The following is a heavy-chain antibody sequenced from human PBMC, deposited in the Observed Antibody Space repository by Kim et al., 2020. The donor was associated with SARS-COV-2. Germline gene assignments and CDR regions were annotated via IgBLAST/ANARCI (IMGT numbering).Heavy chain of an antibody. CDR3: AKRDNTWFDY. CDR2: SHA. V-gene: IGHV5-51*01. Sequence: SHAGYSPSFQGQVTISVDKSIKTVYLHWSSLEASDTAMYYCAKRDNTWFDYWGQGTLVTVSS. J-gene: IGHJ5*01.